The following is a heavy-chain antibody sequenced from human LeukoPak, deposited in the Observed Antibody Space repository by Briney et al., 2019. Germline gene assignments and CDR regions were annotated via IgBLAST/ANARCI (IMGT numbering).Heavy chain of an antibody. CDR3: ARVGAAGYYMDV. D-gene: IGHD6-13*01. CDR1: GGSFSGYY. V-gene: IGHV4-34*01. Sequence: SETLSLTCAVYGGSFSGYYWSWIRQPPGKGLEWIGSIYYSGSTYYNPSLKSRVTISVDTSKNQFSLKLSSVTAADTAVYYCARVGAAGYYMDVWGKGTTVTVSS. J-gene: IGHJ6*03. CDR2: IYYSGST.